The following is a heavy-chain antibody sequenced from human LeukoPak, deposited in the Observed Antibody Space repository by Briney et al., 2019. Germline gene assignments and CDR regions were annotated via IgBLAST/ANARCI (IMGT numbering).Heavy chain of an antibody. CDR3: AYGGNSFDY. D-gene: IGHD4-23*01. CDR2: MSASGGNT. J-gene: IGHJ4*02. V-gene: IGHV3-23*01. Sequence: GGSLRLSCAASGFTFSSYAMSWVRQAPGKGLEWVSSMSASGGNTYKADSVKGRFTISRDNSRNTLYLQMNSLRAEDAAVYYCAYGGNSFDYWGQGTLVTVSS. CDR1: GFTFSSYA.